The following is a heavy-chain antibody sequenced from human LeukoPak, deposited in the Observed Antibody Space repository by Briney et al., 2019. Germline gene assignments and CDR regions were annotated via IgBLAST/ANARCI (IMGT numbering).Heavy chain of an antibody. Sequence: PGGSLRLSCAASGFTFSSYSIHWVRQAPGKGLEWVAFISSDGSNKYYADSVKGRFTISRDNSKNTLYLQMGSLRAEGMAVYYCARGDVSASRRYFDLWGRGTLVTVSS. J-gene: IGHJ2*01. CDR1: GFTFSSYS. CDR2: ISSDGSNK. CDR3: ARGDVSASRRYFDL. V-gene: IGHV3-30*14. D-gene: IGHD3-16*01.